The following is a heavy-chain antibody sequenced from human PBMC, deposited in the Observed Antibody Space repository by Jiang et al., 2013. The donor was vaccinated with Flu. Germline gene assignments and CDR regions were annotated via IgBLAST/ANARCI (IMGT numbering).Heavy chain of an antibody. Sequence: GAEVKKPGESLRISCTASGYIFTDYWITWVRQMPGKGLEWMGGIDPRTSYTTYSPSFQGHVIISADKSITTAFLQWSSLKASDTAIYYCARHALGASGWHYFDDWGQGTLVTVP. CDR3: ARHALGASGWHYFDD. CDR1: GYIFTDYW. D-gene: IGHD6-25*01. V-gene: IGHV5-10-1*01. CDR2: IDPRTSYT. J-gene: IGHJ4*02.